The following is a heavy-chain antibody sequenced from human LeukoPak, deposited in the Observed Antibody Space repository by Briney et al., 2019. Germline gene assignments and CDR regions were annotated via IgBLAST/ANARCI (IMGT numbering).Heavy chain of an antibody. J-gene: IGHJ4*02. CDR2: IKEDESAK. CDR1: GFTFRSYW. Sequence: PGGSLRLSCAASGFTFRSYWMAWVRQAPGKGLEWVANIKEDESAKRQADSVKGRFTISRDNARNSVYLQMSSLRGEDTAVYYCARDVGGSLDYWGQGTLVTVSS. CDR3: ARDVGGSLDY. V-gene: IGHV3-7*01. D-gene: IGHD1-26*01.